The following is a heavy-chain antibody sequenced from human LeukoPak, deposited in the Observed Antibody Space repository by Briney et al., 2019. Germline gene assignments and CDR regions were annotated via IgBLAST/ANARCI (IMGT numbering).Heavy chain of an antibody. J-gene: IGHJ4*02. V-gene: IGHV3-48*03. Sequence: GGSLRLSCAASGFTFSSYEMNWVRQAPGKGLEWVSYISSSGSTIYYADSVKGRFTISRDNAKNSLYLQMNSLRAEDTAVYYCARDHGADIRDGYNYFDYWGQGTLVTVSS. CDR2: ISSSGSTI. CDR3: ARDHGADIRDGYNYFDY. D-gene: IGHD5-24*01. CDR1: GFTFSSYE.